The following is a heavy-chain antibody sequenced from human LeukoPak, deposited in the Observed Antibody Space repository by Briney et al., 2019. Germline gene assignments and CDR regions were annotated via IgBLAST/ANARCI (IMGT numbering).Heavy chain of an antibody. CDR2: INPSGGST. J-gene: IGHJ4*02. V-gene: IGHV1-46*01. CDR3: ATDLLYYDFWSGYSD. Sequence: GASVKVSCKASGYTFTTYYMHWVRQAPGQGLEWMGIINPSGGSTSYAQKFQGRVTMTRDTSTSTVYMELSSLRSEDTAVYYCATDLLYYDFWSGYSDWGQGTLVTVSS. CDR1: GYTFTTYY. D-gene: IGHD3-3*01.